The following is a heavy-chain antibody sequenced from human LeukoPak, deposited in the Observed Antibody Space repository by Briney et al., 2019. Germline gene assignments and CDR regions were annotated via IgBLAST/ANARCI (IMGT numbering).Heavy chain of an antibody. Sequence: ASVKVSCKASGGTFSSYAISWLRQAPGQGLEWMGGIIPIFGTANYARKFQGRVTITADESTSTAYMELSSLRSEDTAVYYCASLDIVVVPAAMRPFDPWGQGTLVTVSS. CDR3: ASLDIVVVPAAMRPFDP. CDR1: GGTFSSYA. D-gene: IGHD2-2*01. CDR2: IIPIFGTA. J-gene: IGHJ5*02. V-gene: IGHV1-69*13.